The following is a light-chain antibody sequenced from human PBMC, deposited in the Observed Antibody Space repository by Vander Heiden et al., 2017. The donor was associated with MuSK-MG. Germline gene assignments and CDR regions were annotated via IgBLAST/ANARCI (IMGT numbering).Light chain of an antibody. Sequence: IVVTQSPETLALYPGATATLSCRASQGVSSTYLTWYQQKPGQAPRLLIYGAFNRGTGIPDRFSRRAYGTDFTLTITRLEPVHFALQYSQHDGNSSGITFGGGTKVEIK. V-gene: IGKV3-20*01. CDR1: QGVSSTY. CDR3: QHDGNSSGIT. J-gene: IGKJ4*01. CDR2: GAF.